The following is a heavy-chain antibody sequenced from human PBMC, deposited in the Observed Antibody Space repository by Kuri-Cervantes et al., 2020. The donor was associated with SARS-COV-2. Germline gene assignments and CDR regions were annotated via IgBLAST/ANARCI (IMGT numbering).Heavy chain of an antibody. V-gene: IGHV1-69*13. J-gene: IGHJ6*02. CDR1: GGSFSRFA. D-gene: IGHD2-8*01. CDR2: ILPVLGTP. CDR3: ALEIMSFFGMDV. Sequence: SVKVSCKASGGSFSRFAISWVRQAPGEGLEWMGGILPVLGTPNYAQKFQGRVRITADGSTSTAHMELSSLRYEDTATYYCALEIMSFFGMDVWGQGTTVTVSS.